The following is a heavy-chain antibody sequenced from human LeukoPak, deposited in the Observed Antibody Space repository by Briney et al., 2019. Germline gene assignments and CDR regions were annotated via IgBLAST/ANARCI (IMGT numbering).Heavy chain of an antibody. CDR2: IYYSGST. Sequence: SETLSLTCTVSGGSISSYYWSWIRQPPGKGLEWIGYIYYSGSTNYNPSLKSRVTISVDTSKNQFSLKLSSVTAADTAVYYCASFYDSRTPDAFDIWGQGTMVTVSS. CDR3: ASFYDSRTPDAFDI. J-gene: IGHJ3*02. V-gene: IGHV4-59*08. D-gene: IGHD3-22*01. CDR1: GGSISSYY.